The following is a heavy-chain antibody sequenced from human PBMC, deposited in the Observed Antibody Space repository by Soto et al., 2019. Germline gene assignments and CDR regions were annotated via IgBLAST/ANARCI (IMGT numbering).Heavy chain of an antibody. CDR2: ISYDGSNK. D-gene: IGHD3-10*01. J-gene: IGHJ4*02. Sequence: PGGSLRLSCAASGFTFSSYAMHWVRQAPGKGLEWVAVISYDGSNKYYADSVKGRFTISRDNSKNTLYLQMNSLRAEDTAVYYCARVPAYYYGSGSYGTLDYWGQGTLVTVSS. V-gene: IGHV3-30-3*01. CDR1: GFTFSSYA. CDR3: ARVPAYYYGSGSYGTLDY.